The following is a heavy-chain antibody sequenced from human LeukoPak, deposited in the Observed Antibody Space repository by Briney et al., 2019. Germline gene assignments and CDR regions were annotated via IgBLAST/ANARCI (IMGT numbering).Heavy chain of an antibody. D-gene: IGHD5-24*01. V-gene: IGHV3-9*01. CDR3: FREGGDY. Sequence: GGSLRLSCAASGFTFDDYAMHWVLQVPGKGLEWVSGIYWNSDTVGYADSVKGRFTISRDNSKNSVYLQMSSLRAEDTAVYYCFREGGDYWGQGTLVTVSS. CDR2: IYWNSDTV. CDR1: GFTFDDYA. J-gene: IGHJ4*02.